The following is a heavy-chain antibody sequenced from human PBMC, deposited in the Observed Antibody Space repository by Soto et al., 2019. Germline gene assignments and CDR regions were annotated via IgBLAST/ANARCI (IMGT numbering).Heavy chain of an antibody. D-gene: IGHD3-10*01. V-gene: IGHV4-59*01. J-gene: IGHJ6*02. CDR3: ARDDSQYYYGSGSYSAYSGMDV. Sequence: SETLSLTCTGSGGSISSYYWSWIRQPPGKGLEWIGYIYYSGSTNYNPSLKSRVTISVDTPKNQFSLKLSSVTAADTAVYYCARDDSQYYYGSGSYSAYSGMDVWGEGTTVTVSS. CDR2: IYYSGST. CDR1: GGSISSYY.